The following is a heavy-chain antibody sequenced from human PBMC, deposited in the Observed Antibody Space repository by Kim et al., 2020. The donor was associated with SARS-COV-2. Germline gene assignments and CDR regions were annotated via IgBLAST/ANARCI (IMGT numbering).Heavy chain of an antibody. Sequence: SETLSLTCAVYGGSFSGYYWSWIRQPPGKGLEWIGEINHSGSTNYNPSLKSRVTISVDTSKNQFSLKLSSVTAADTAVYYCARGPYCSSTSCYGRRQKFDYWGQGTLVTVSS. V-gene: IGHV4-34*01. CDR1: GGSFSGYY. CDR2: INHSGST. J-gene: IGHJ4*02. CDR3: ARGPYCSSTSCYGRRQKFDY. D-gene: IGHD2-2*01.